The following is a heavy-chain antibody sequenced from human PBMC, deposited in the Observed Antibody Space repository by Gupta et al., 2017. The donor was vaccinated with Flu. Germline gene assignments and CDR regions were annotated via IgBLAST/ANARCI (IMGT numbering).Heavy chain of an antibody. J-gene: IGHJ6*02. V-gene: IGHV4-61*03. CDR3: ARDRVAPYGMDV. D-gene: IGHD5-12*01. CDR2: YTGSS. Sequence: YTGSSNFNPSLKSRVSMSVDTAKNHFSLRLTSVTAADTAVYYCARDRVAPYGMDVWGQGTTVTVSS.